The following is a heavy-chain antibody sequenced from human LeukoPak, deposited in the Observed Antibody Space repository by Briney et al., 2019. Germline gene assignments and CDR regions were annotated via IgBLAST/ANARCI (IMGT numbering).Heavy chain of an antibody. CDR3: AKDQDWLAVAGSFDY. CDR2: IWYDGSNQ. J-gene: IGHJ4*02. D-gene: IGHD6-13*01. CDR1: GFTFSSYA. Sequence: PGGSLRLSCVASGFTFSSYAMHWVRRAPGKGLDWVALIWYDGSNQYYADSVTGRFTISRDNYKNTLYLQMNSLRAEDTAVYYCAKDQDWLAVAGSFDYWGQGTLVTVSS. V-gene: IGHV3-33*06.